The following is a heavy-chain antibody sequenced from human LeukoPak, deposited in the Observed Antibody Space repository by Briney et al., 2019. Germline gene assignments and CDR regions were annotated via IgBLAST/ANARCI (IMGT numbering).Heavy chain of an antibody. V-gene: IGHV1-8*01. D-gene: IGHD3-22*01. CDR1: GYTFTSYD. CDR2: MNPNSGNT. J-gene: IGHJ4*02. CDR3: AREGVIGYYDSSGSREFDY. Sequence: GASVKVSRKASGYTFTSYDINWVRQATGQGLEWMGWMNPNSGNTGYAQKFQGRVTMTRNTSISTAYMELSSLRSEDTAVYYCAREGVIGYYDSSGSREFDYWGQGTLVTVSS.